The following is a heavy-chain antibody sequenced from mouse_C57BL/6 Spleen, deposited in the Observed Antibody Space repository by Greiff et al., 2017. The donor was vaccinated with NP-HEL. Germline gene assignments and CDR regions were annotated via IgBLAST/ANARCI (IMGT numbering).Heavy chain of an antibody. J-gene: IGHJ2*01. CDR3: ARSGKEYYFDY. V-gene: IGHV1-69*01. Sequence: VQRVESGPELVKPGASVKLSCKASGYTFTSYDINWVKQRPGQGLEWIGEIDPSDSYTNYNQKFKGKSTLTVDKSSSTAYMQLSSLTSEDSAVYYCARSGKEYYFDYWGQGTTLTVSS. D-gene: IGHD1-1*01. CDR1: GYTFTSYD. CDR2: IDPSDSYT.